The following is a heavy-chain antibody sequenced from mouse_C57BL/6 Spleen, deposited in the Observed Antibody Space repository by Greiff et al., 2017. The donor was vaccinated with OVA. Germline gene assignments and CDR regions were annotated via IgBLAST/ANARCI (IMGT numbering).Heavy chain of an antibody. CDR1: GYTFTSYW. V-gene: IGHV1-52*01. Sequence: VQLQQPGAELVRPGSSVKLSCKASGYTFTSYWMHWVKQRPIQGLEWIGNIDPSDSETHYNQKFKDKATLTVDKSSSTAYMQLSSLTSEDSAVYYCAGSVVGYAMDYWGQGTSVTVSS. J-gene: IGHJ4*01. D-gene: IGHD1-1*01. CDR2: IDPSDSET. CDR3: AGSVVGYAMDY.